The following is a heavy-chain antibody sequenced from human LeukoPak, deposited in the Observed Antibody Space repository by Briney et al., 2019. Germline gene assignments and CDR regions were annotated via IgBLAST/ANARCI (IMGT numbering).Heavy chain of an antibody. Sequence: ASVKVSCKASGYTFTAYYIHWVRQAPGHGLEWMGWINPKTLGTNYAQKFRGRVTLTRDTSITTVYMELRSLRSDDTAVYYCARDSPSDDSSGYYDFWGQGALVTVST. J-gene: IGHJ4*02. CDR1: GYTFTAYY. V-gene: IGHV1-2*02. D-gene: IGHD3-22*01. CDR2: INPKTLGT. CDR3: ARDSPSDDSSGYYDF.